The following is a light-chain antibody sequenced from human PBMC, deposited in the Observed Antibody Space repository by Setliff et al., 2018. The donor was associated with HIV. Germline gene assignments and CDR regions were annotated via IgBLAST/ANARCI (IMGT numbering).Light chain of an antibody. CDR1: SSDVGGYNS. V-gene: IGLV2-14*01. Sequence: QSVLTQPDSVSGSPGQSITIPCTGTSSDVGGYNSVSWYQQHPGKAPKLMIYEVSNRPSGVSNRFSGSKSGNTASLTISGLQAEDEADYYCSSYTSSNTLVFGTGTKVTVL. J-gene: IGLJ1*01. CDR3: SSYTSSNTLV. CDR2: EVS.